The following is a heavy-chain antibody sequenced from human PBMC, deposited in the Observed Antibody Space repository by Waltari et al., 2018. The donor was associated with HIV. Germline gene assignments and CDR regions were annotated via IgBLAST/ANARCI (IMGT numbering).Heavy chain of an antibody. CDR3: TRRNPAARDQRYYFDY. J-gene: IGHJ4*02. CDR1: GFSFGDDV. D-gene: IGHD6-6*01. CDR2: IRSETYGGTT. Sequence: EVQLVESGGGLVQPGRSLRLSCTASGFSFGDDVMNCFRQTPGKGLEWLGFIRSETYGGTTEYAASVRGRFTISRDDSKNIAYLQMNNLKVEDTAVYFCTRRNPAARDQRYYFDYWGQGTLVTVSS. V-gene: IGHV3-49*03.